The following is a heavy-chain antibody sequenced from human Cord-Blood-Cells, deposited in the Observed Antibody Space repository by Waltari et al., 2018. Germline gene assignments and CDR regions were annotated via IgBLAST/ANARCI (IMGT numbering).Heavy chain of an antibody. J-gene: IGHJ4*02. V-gene: IGHV3-21*01. CDR1: GFTFGSYS. Sequence: EVQLVESGGGLVKPGGSLRLSCAASGFTFGSYSMNWVRQAPGKGLEWVSTISSSSYIYYADSVKGRFTISRDNAKNSLYLQMNSLRAEDTAVYYCARGRTGDRDYWGQGTLVTVSS. D-gene: IGHD7-27*01. CDR3: ARGRTGDRDY. CDR2: ISSSSYI.